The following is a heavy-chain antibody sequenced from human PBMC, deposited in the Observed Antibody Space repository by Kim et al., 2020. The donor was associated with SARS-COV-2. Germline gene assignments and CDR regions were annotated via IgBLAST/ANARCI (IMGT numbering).Heavy chain of an antibody. CDR1: GFTFSSYS. J-gene: IGHJ3*02. CDR2: ISSSSSYI. Sequence: GGSLRLYCAASGFTFSSYSMNWVRQAPGKGLEWVSSISSSSSYIYYADSVKGRFTISRDNAKNSLYLQMNSLRAEDTAVYYCARDCVSALTTCDAFDIWGQGTMVTVSS. V-gene: IGHV3-21*01. CDR3: ARDCVSALTTCDAFDI. D-gene: IGHD4-4*01.